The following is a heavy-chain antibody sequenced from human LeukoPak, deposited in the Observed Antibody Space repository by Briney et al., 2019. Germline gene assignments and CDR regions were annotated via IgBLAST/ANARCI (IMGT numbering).Heavy chain of an antibody. J-gene: IGHJ4*02. CDR2: IWYDGSNK. Sequence: GRSLRLSCAASGFTFSSYGMHWVRQAPGKGLEWVAVIWYDGSNKYYADSVKGRFTISRDNSKNTLYLQMNGLRAEDTAVYYCARECGSGSYYKSYFDYWGQGTLVTVSS. CDR1: GFTFSSYG. CDR3: ARECGSGSYYKSYFDY. V-gene: IGHV3-33*01. D-gene: IGHD3-10*01.